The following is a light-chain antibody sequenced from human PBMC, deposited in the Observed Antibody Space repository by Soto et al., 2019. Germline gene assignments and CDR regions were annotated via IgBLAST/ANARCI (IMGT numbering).Light chain of an antibody. CDR1: SDNY. J-gene: IGLJ1*01. Sequence: QSGLTQPASVSGSPGQSITISCTGTSDNYVSWYQQHPGKVPKLMIYGVTNRPSGVSDRFSGSKSGNTASLTISGLQTEDEADYYCSSYTNSRTLLFGAGTKVTVL. CDR3: SSYTNSRTLL. CDR2: GVT. V-gene: IGLV2-14*01.